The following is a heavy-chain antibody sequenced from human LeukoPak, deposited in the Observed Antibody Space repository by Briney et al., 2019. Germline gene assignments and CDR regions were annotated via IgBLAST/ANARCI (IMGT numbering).Heavy chain of an antibody. CDR3: AGKVPGSGSYPAPNDY. CDR1: GGSISSYY. CDR2: IYYSGST. V-gene: IGHV4-59*12. J-gene: IGHJ4*02. D-gene: IGHD3-10*01. Sequence: PSETLSLTCTVSGGSISSYYWSWIRQPPGKGLEWIGYIYYSGSTNYNPSLKSRVTISVDTSKNQFSLKLSSVTAADTAVYYCAGKVPGSGSYPAPNDYWGQGTLVTVSS.